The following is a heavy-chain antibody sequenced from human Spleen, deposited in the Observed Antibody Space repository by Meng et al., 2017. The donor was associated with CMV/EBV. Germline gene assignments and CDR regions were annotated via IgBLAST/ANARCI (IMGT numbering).Heavy chain of an antibody. CDR2: IYYSGST. V-gene: IGHV4-59*01. CDR3: ARGKGYSSSWYYFDY. D-gene: IGHD6-13*01. J-gene: IGHJ4*02. Sequence: GSLRLSCTVSGGSISSYYWSWIRQPPGKGLEWIGYIYYSGSTNYNPSLKSRVTISVDTSKNQFSLKLSSVTAADTAVYYCARGKGYSSSWYYFDYWGQGTLVTVSS. CDR1: GGSISSYY.